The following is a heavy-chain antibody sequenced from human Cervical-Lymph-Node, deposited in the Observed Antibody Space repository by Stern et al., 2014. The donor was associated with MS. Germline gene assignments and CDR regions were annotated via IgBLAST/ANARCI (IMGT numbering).Heavy chain of an antibody. D-gene: IGHD3-10*01. Sequence: QVQLQESGPGLVKPSETLSLTCTVSGGSISSYYLSLIRQPPGKGLEWIGYIYYSGSTNYNPSLKSRITISVDTSKNQFSLKLSSVTAADTAVYCCARGAGWFDPWGQGTLVTVSS. CDR3: ARGAGWFDP. CDR2: IYYSGST. CDR1: GGSISSYY. V-gene: IGHV4-59*01. J-gene: IGHJ5*02.